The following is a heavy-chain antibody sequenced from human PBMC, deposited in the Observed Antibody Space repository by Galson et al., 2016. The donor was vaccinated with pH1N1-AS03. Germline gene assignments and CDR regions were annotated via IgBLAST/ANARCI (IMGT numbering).Heavy chain of an antibody. CDR3: ARRATDGYTIDY. CDR1: RFTFSSYS. CDR2: ISISGCYV. V-gene: IGHV3-21*01. J-gene: IGHJ4*02. D-gene: IGHD5-24*01. Sequence: SLRLSCAASRFTFSSYSMNWVRQAPGKGLEWVSSISISGCYVYYADSVKGRFTISRDNAKNSLYLHMNSLSAEDTAVYYCARRATDGYTIDYWGQGTLVTVSS.